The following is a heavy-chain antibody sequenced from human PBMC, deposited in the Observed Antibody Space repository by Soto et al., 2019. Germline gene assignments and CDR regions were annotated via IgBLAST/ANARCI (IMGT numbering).Heavy chain of an antibody. CDR3: GWAVAGNYYFYDIDV. J-gene: IGHJ6*03. Sequence: GGSLRLSCAASGFTVSSNYMSWVRQAPGKGLEWVSVINSSGSTYYEDYVKGRFTIFIDKTKKKLYLQLNSLRAEDKAVYYYGWAVAGNYYFYDIDVWGKGTTVTVSS. V-gene: IGHV3-53*01. D-gene: IGHD6-19*01. CDR1: GFTVSSNY. CDR2: INSSGST.